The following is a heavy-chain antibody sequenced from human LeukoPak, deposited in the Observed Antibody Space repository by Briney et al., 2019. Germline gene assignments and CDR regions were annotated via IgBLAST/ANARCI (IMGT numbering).Heavy chain of an antibody. V-gene: IGHV3-74*01. CDR1: GFTFSRYW. CDR2: INEDGSNT. Sequence: GSLRLPCAASGFTFSRYWMHWVRQAPGKGLVWVSRINEDGSNTSYPDSGKGRFTISRDNVKNTLYLQMNGLRAEDTAVYYCARGGLEPVDYWGQGTLVTVSS. D-gene: IGHD1-14*01. CDR3: ARGGLEPVDY. J-gene: IGHJ4*02.